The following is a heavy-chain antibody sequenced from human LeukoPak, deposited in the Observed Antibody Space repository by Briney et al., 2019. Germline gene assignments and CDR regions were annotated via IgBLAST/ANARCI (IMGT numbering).Heavy chain of an antibody. CDR1: GGSISSGDYY. CDR2: IYYSGST. Sequence: SETLSLTCTVSGGSISSGDYYWSWIRQPPGKGLEWIGSIYYSGSTYYNPSLKSRVTISVDTSKNQFSLKLSSVTAADTAVYYCARPGVTDYYYMDVWGKGTTVTVSS. J-gene: IGHJ6*03. V-gene: IGHV4-39*01. CDR3: ARPGVTDYYYMDV.